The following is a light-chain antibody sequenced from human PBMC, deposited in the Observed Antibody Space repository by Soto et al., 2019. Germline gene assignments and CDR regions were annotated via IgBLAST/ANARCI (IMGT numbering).Light chain of an antibody. CDR1: QTISSW. Sequence: DIQMTQSPSTLSGAVGDRFTMTCRASQTISSWLAWYQQKPGKAPKLLIYKASTLKSGVPSRFSGSGSGTEFTLTISSLQPDDFATYYCQHYNSYSEAFGQGTKVDIK. V-gene: IGKV1-5*03. CDR3: QHYNSYSEA. J-gene: IGKJ1*01. CDR2: KAS.